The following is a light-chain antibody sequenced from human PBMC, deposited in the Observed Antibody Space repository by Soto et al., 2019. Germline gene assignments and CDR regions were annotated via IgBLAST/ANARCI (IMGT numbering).Light chain of an antibody. CDR2: GNS. V-gene: IGLV1-40*01. CDR1: SSNIGAGYD. Sequence: QSVLTQPPSVSGPPGQRVTISCTGSSSNIGAGYDVHWYQQLPGTAPKLLSYGNSNRHSGVPDRFSGSKSGTSASLAITGLQAEDEADYYCQSYDSSLSGSVFGGGTKLTVL. CDR3: QSYDSSLSGSV. J-gene: IGLJ3*02.